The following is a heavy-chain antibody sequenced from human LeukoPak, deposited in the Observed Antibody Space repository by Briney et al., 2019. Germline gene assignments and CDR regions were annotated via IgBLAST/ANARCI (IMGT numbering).Heavy chain of an antibody. CDR2: ISSSSRTI. Sequence: GGSLRLSCAASGFTFSSYEMNWVRQAPGKGLEWVSYISSSSRTIHYADSVKGRFTISRDNAKNSLYLQMNSLRAEDTAVYYCARRGYSSGWNRFDYWGQGTLVTVSS. D-gene: IGHD6-25*01. CDR3: ARRGYSSGWNRFDY. J-gene: IGHJ4*02. CDR1: GFTFSSYE. V-gene: IGHV3-48*01.